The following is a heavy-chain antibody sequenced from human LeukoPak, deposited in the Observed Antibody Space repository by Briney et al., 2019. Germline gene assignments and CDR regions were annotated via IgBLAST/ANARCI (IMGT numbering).Heavy chain of an antibody. J-gene: IGHJ4*02. V-gene: IGHV4-59*01. CDR2: IYYSGST. CDR1: GGSISTFY. CDR3: ARGYGLGSYYKFFDF. D-gene: IGHD3-10*01. Sequence: SETLSLTCTVSGGSISTFYWSWIRQPPGKGLEWIGYIYYSGSTNYNPSLKSRVTISLDTSKNQFSLKLSSVTAADTAVCYCARGYGLGSYYKFFDFWGQGTLVTVSS.